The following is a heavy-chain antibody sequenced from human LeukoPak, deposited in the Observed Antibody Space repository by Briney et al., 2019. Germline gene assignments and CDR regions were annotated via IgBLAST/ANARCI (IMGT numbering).Heavy chain of an antibody. D-gene: IGHD3-22*01. CDR1: GGSISSGSYY. CDR3: ARVYYDSSGYLILDY. J-gene: IGHJ4*02. Sequence: SETLSLTCTVSGGSISSGSYYWSWTRQPAGKGLDWIGRIYTSGSTNYNPSLKSRVTISVDTSKNQFSLKLSSVTAADTAVYYCARVYYDSSGYLILDYWGQGTLVTVSS. V-gene: IGHV4-61*02. CDR2: IYTSGST.